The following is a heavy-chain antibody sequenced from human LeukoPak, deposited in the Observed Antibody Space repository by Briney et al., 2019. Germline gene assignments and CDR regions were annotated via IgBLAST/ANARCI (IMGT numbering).Heavy chain of an antibody. CDR2: MNPNSGNT. Sequence: ASVKVSCKASGYTFTGYYMHWVRQAPGQGLEWMGWMNPNSGNTGYAQKFQGRVTMTRNTSISTAYMELSSLRSEDTAVYYCARGPSYYGSGSYYHLDYWGQGTLVTVSS. CDR1: GYTFTGYY. J-gene: IGHJ4*02. D-gene: IGHD3-10*01. CDR3: ARGPSYYGSGSYYHLDY. V-gene: IGHV1-8*02.